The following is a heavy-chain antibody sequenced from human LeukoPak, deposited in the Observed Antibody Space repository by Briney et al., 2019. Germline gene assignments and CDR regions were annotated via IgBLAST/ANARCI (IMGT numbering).Heavy chain of an antibody. D-gene: IGHD2-2*01. CDR2: INHSGST. V-gene: IGHV4-39*07. J-gene: IGHJ6*02. CDR1: GGSISSGDYY. Sequence: PSETLSLTCTVSGGSISSGDYYWSWIRQPPGKGLEWIGEINHSGSTNYNPSLKSRVTISVDTSKNQFSLKLSSVTAADTAVYYCARPYCSSTSCHPPYYYYGMDVWGQGTTVTVSS. CDR3: ARPYCSSTSCHPPYYYYGMDV.